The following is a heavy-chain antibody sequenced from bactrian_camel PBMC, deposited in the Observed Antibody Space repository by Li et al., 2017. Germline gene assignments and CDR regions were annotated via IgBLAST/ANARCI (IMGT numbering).Heavy chain of an antibody. CDR1: GNTIGWQFDC. D-gene: IGHD1*01. J-gene: IGHJ4*01. V-gene: IGHV3S53*01. Sequence: HVQLVESGGGSVQAGGSLRLSCVATGNTIGWQFDCMAWFRQAPGKAREGVAAIVSGGGQRYADSVKGRFTISRDDANNTVNLQMNALKLEDTGMYYCAAAYPRCTMLGGGVPRGHLEEYNHWGQGTQVTVS. CDR2: IVSGGGQ. CDR3: AAAYPRCTMLGGGVPRGHLEEYNH.